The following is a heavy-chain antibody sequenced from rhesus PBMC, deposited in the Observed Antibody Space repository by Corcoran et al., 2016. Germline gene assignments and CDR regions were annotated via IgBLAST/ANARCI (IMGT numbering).Heavy chain of an antibody. D-gene: IGHD6-25*01. J-gene: IGHJ4*01. CDR1: GYSISSGYY. V-gene: IGHV4S14*01. CDR3: ARRSGSWKAAYDY. Sequence: QVQLQESGPGLVKPSETLSLTCAVSGYSISSGYYWGWIRQPPGKGLEWIGSIYGSGGSNSLNPSLKCRVTLSVDTSKNQFSLKLSSVTAADTAVYYCARRSGSWKAAYDYWGQGVLVTVSS. CDR2: IYGSGGSN.